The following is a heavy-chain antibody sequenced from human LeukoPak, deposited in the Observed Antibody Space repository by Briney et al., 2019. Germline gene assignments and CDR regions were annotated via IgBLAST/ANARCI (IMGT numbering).Heavy chain of an antibody. CDR2: IIPIFGTA. V-gene: IGHV1-69*05. Sequence: SVKVSCKASGGTFSSYAISWVRQAPGQGLEWMGGIIPIFGTANYAQKFQGRVTITTDESTSTAYMELSSLRSEDTAVYYCARLQGGLVATVYYFDYWGQGTLVTVSS. J-gene: IGHJ4*02. CDR1: GGTFSSYA. D-gene: IGHD2-15*01. CDR3: ARLQGGLVATVYYFDY.